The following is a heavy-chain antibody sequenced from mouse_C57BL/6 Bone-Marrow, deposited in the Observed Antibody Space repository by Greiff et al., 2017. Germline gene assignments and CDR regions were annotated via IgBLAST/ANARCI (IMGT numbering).Heavy chain of an antibody. CDR3: ASHRTTVVATDY. D-gene: IGHD1-1*01. CDR2: ISSGGSYT. CDR1: GFTFSSYG. Sequence: EVQVVESGGDLVKPGGSLKLSCAASGFTFSSYGMSWVRQTPDKRLEWVATISSGGSYTYYPDSVKGRFTISRDNAKNTLYLQMSSLKSEDTAMYYCASHRTTVVATDYWGQGTTLTVSS. J-gene: IGHJ2*01. V-gene: IGHV5-6*01.